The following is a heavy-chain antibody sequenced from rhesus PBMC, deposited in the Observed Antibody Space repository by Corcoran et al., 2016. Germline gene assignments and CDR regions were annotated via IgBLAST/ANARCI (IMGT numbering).Heavy chain of an antibody. V-gene: IGHV3S25*01. J-gene: IGHJ4*01. CDR2: INSGGGST. CDR1: GFTFSSYW. CDR3: ARKGAAAGYFDY. Sequence: EVQLVESGGGLAKPGGSLRLSCAASGFTFSSYWMNWVRQAQGKGLEWVSAINSGGGSTYYADSVKGRFTISRDNSKNTLSLQMNSLRAEDTAVYYCARKGAAAGYFDYWGQGVLVTVSS. D-gene: IGHD6-31*01.